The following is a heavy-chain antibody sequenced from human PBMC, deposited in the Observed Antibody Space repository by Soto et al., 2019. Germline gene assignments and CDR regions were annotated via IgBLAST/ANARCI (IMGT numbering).Heavy chain of an antibody. V-gene: IGHV4-59*01. CDR3: AKEGSKDYYYYAMDV. CDR1: GGSISSYY. J-gene: IGHJ6*02. Sequence: PSETLSLTCTVSGGSISSYYWSWIRQPPGKGLEWIGYIYYSGSTNYNPSLKSRVTISVDTSKNQFSLKLSSVTAADTAVYYCAKEGSKDYYYYAMDVWGQGTTVTVSS. D-gene: IGHD2-15*01. CDR2: IYYSGST.